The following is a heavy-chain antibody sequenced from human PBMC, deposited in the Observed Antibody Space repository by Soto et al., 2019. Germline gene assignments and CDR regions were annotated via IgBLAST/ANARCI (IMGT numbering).Heavy chain of an antibody. J-gene: IGHJ6*02. V-gene: IGHV3-33*01. Sequence: GGSLRLYCAASVFTFSSYGMHWVREAPGKGLEWVAVIWYDGSNKYYADSVKGRFTISRDNSKNTLYLQMNSLRAEDTAVYYCARGGENIAARPYYYYGMDVWGQGTTVTVSS. D-gene: IGHD6-6*01. CDR1: VFTFSSYG. CDR3: ARGGENIAARPYYYYGMDV. CDR2: IWYDGSNK.